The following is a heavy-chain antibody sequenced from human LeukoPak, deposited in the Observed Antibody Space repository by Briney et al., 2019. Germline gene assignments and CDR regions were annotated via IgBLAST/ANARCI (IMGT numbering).Heavy chain of an antibody. V-gene: IGHV5-10-1*01. CDR1: GYSFTSYW. D-gene: IGHD3-10*01. J-gene: IGHJ4*02. Sequence: HGESLKISCKGSGYSFTSYWISWVRQMPGNGLEWMGRIDPSDSYTKYSPSFQGHVSISTDKSLNTAYLQWSSLRASDAAMYYCARHGRVSIPYYYGSGIDYWGQGTLVTVSS. CDR2: IDPSDSYT. CDR3: ARHGRVSIPYYYGSGIDY.